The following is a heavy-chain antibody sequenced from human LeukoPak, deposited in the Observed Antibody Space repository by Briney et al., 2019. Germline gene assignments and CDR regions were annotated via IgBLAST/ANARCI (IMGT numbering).Heavy chain of an antibody. CDR3: ARENPSGYYNRPIDY. CDR1: GASISSYY. V-gene: IGHV4-59*01. D-gene: IGHD3-22*01. J-gene: IGHJ4*02. CDR2: IYYSGSI. Sequence: SETLSLICTVSGASISSYYWSWIRQPPGKGLEWIGDIYYSGSIKYDPSLKSRVTMSVDTSKNQFSLKLSSVTAADTAIYYCARENPSGYYNRPIDYWGQGTLVTVSS.